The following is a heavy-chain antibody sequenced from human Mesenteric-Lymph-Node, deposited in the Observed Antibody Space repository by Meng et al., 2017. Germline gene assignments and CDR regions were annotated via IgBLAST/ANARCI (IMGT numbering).Heavy chain of an antibody. CDR3: TRGEDYDFWSAYAY. D-gene: IGHD3-3*01. CDR1: GFTFRNYW. J-gene: IGHJ4*02. V-gene: IGHV3-74*01. Sequence: GESLKISCAGSGFTFRNYWMHWARQAPGKGLVWVSRINSDGSSTIYADSVEGRFTISRDNAENTLYLQMNSLRVEDTAIYYCTRGEDYDFWSAYAYWGQGTLVTVSS. CDR2: INSDGSST.